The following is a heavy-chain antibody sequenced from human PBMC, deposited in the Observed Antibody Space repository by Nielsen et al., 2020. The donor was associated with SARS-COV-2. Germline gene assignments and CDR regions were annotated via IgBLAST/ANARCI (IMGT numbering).Heavy chain of an antibody. CDR1: GYTFTSYG. D-gene: IGHD3-22*01. Sequence: ASVKVSCKASGYTFTSYGISWVRQAPGQGLEWMGWISAYNGNTNYAQKFQGRVTMTTDTSTSTANMELRSLRSDDTAVYYCARTYYYDSSGYYARYYFDYWGQGTLVTVSS. J-gene: IGHJ4*02. V-gene: IGHV1-18*01. CDR3: ARTYYYDSSGYYARYYFDY. CDR2: ISAYNGNT.